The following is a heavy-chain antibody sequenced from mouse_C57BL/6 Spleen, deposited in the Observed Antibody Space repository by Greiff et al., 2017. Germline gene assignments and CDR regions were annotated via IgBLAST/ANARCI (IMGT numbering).Heavy chain of an antibody. CDR2: IHPNSGST. V-gene: IGHV1-64*01. CDR3: AREGLPHFDY. Sequence: QVQLQQSGAELVKPGSSVKLSCKASGYTFTSYWMHWVKQRPGQGLEWIGMIHPNSGSTNYNEKFKSKATLTVDKSSSTAYMQLSSLTSEDSAVYYCAREGLPHFDYWGQGTTLTVSS. J-gene: IGHJ2*01. CDR1: GYTFTSYW. D-gene: IGHD2-2*01.